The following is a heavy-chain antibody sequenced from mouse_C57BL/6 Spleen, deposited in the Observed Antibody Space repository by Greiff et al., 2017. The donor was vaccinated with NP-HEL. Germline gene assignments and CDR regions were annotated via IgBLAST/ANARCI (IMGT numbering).Heavy chain of an antibody. CDR2: SRNKANDYTT. D-gene: IGHD1-1*01. Sequence: EVKVEESGGGLVQSGRSLRLSCATSGFTFSDFYMEWVRQAPGKGLEWIAASRNKANDYTTEYSASVKGRFIVSRDTSQSILYLQMNALRAEDTAIYYCARDLLLRYYYAMDYWGQGTSVTVSS. CDR3: ARDLLLRYYYAMDY. J-gene: IGHJ4*01. V-gene: IGHV7-1*01. CDR1: GFTFSDFY.